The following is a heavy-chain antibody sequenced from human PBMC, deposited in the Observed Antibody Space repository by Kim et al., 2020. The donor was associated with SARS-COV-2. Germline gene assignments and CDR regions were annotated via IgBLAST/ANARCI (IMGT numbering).Heavy chain of an antibody. CDR1: GFTFSSYG. CDR3: AKVWRLLRSSTVDY. V-gene: IGHV3-30*18. D-gene: IGHD1-26*01. CDR2: ISYDGSNK. Sequence: GGSLRLSCAASGFTFSSYGMHWVRQAPGKGLEWVAVISYDGSNKYYADSVKGRFTISRDNSKNTLYLQMNSLRAEDTAVYYCAKVWRLLRSSTVDYWGQGTLVTVSS. J-gene: IGHJ4*02.